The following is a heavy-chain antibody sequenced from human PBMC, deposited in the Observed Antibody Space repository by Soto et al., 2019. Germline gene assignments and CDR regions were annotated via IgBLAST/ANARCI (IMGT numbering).Heavy chain of an antibody. J-gene: IGHJ4*02. CDR3: ARRYGGGFDS. CDR2: IFSSGST. V-gene: IGHV4-59*08. D-gene: IGHD3-10*01. CDR1: GGSISSYY. Sequence: QVQLLESGPGLVKPSETLSLTCTVSGGSISSYYWSWIRQPPGKGLEGIGYIFSSGSTNYNPSLKSRITRSVDTSKNQFSLTLSSVTAADTAGYYWARRYGGGFDSWGQGTLVTVSS.